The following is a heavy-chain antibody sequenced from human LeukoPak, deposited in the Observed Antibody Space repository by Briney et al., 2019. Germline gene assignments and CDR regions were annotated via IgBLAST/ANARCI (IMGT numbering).Heavy chain of an antibody. CDR3: ARPNRYYYYMDV. Sequence: PSETLSLTCTVSGGSISSGNYYWSWIRQPPGKGLEWIANIYYSGSTYYNPSLKSRVTISLDTSKNQFSLKLNSVTAADTAVYYCARPNRYYYYMDVWGKGTTVTVSS. J-gene: IGHJ6*03. CDR2: IYYSGST. CDR1: GGSISSGNYY. V-gene: IGHV4-30-4*01.